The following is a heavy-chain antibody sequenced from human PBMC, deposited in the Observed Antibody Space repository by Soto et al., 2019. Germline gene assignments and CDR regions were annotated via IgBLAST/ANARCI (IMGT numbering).Heavy chain of an antibody. CDR3: ARYRWYRSSWYAY. CDR1: GFTFSRYG. D-gene: IGHD6-13*01. J-gene: IGHJ4*02. V-gene: IGHV3-33*01. CDR2: IWYDGSNK. Sequence: QVQLVESGGGVVQPGRSLRLSCAASGFTFSRYGMHCVRQATGKGLEWVAVIWYDGSNKYYADSVKGRFTLSRDNSKNTRYLQMNSLRAEDTAVYYCARYRWYRSSWYAYWGQGTLVTVSS.